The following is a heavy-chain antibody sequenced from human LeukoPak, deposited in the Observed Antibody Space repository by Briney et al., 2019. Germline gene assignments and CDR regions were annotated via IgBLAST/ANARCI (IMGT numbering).Heavy chain of an antibody. CDR3: ARGIAAAGTGAFDI. Sequence: GGSLRLPCAASGFTFSSYDMHWVRQATGKGLEWVSAIGTAGDTYYPGSVKGRFTISRENAKNSLYLQMNSLRAGDTAVYYCARGIAAAGTGAFDIWGQGTMVTVSS. D-gene: IGHD6-13*01. CDR1: GFTFSSYD. J-gene: IGHJ3*02. V-gene: IGHV3-13*04. CDR2: IGTAGDT.